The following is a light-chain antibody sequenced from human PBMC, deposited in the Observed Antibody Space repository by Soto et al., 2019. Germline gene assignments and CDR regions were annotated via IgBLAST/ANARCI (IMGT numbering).Light chain of an antibody. CDR1: SSNLGAGYD. Sequence: QSVLTQPPSVSGAPGQRVTISCTGNSSNLGAGYDVHWYQQLPGTAPKLLIYGNRNRPSGVPERFSGSKSGTSASLAISGLRSDDEADYYCAAWDDSLRGVVFGGGTKLTVL. CDR2: GNR. V-gene: IGLV1-40*01. CDR3: AAWDDSLRGVV. J-gene: IGLJ2*01.